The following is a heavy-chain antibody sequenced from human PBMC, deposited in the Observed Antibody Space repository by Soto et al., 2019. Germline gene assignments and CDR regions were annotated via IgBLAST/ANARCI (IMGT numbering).Heavy chain of an antibody. CDR1: GFAFRSYW. J-gene: IGHJ6*02. Sequence: EVQLVESGGGLVQPGGSLRLSCAASGFAFRSYWMHWVRQSPGKGLVWVSRISSDGSGTNYADSVKGRFTISRDNAKNTLYLQMNSLRAEDTAVYYCASSVVVTVVLNWGQGTTVSVSS. CDR2: ISSDGSGT. D-gene: IGHD2-15*01. V-gene: IGHV3-74*01. CDR3: ASSVVVTVVLN.